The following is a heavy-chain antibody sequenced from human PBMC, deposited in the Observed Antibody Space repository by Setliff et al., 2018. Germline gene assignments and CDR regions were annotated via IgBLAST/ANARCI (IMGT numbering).Heavy chain of an antibody. CDR3: ARDGVFYAMDV. J-gene: IGHJ6*02. CDR2: LFDDGSTI. Sequence: GGSLRLSCAASGFSFSYYYMSWVRQTPGKGLEWVSLLFDDGSTIYYADSVRGRFTISRDNAKDSLYLQMNSLRAEDTALYYCARDGVFYAMDVWGRGTTVTVSS. V-gene: IGHV3-11*04. CDR1: GFSFSYYY. D-gene: IGHD3-10*01.